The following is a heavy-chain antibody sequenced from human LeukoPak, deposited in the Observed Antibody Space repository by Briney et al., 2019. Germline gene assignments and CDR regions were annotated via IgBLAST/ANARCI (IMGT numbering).Heavy chain of an antibody. D-gene: IGHD6-13*01. CDR1: GYTFTSYD. J-gene: IGHJ4*02. CDR3: ARVSSSSWYVDY. CDR2: MNPNSGNT. Sequence: ASVNVSFKPSGYTFTSYDINWVRQATGQGLEWMGWMNPNSGNTGYAQKFQGRVTITRNTSISTAYMELSSLRSEDTAVYYCARVSSSSWYVDYWGQGTLVTVSS. V-gene: IGHV1-8*03.